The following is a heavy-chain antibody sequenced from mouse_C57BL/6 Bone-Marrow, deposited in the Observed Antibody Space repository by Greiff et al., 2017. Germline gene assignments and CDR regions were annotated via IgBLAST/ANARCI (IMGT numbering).Heavy chain of an antibody. V-gene: IGHV5-4*01. Sequence: EVKLVESGGGLVKPGGSLKLSCAASGFTFSSYAMSWVRQTPEKRLEWVATISDGGSYTYYPDNVKGRFTISRDNAQNNLYLQMSHLKSEDTAMYYCARDRTGPFAYWGQGTLVTVSA. CDR2: ISDGGSYT. D-gene: IGHD4-1*01. CDR1: GFTFSSYA. CDR3: ARDRTGPFAY. J-gene: IGHJ3*01.